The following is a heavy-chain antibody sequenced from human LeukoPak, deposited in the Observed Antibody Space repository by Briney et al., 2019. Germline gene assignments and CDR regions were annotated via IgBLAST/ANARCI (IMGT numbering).Heavy chain of an antibody. J-gene: IGHJ4*02. CDR3: ARHGTISSESYFDY. CDR1: GGSVSSYY. V-gene: IGHV4-59*08. D-gene: IGHD1-14*01. CDR2: IHNSGRT. Sequence: SETLSLTCSVSGGSVSSYYWSWIRQSPGKGLEWIGYIHNSGRTNHNPSLKSRVTGFVDTSKNQVSLRLSSVTAADTAVYYCARHGTISSESYFDYWGQGALVTVSS.